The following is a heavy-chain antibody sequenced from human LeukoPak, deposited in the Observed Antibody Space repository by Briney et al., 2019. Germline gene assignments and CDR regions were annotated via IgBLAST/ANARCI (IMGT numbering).Heavy chain of an antibody. J-gene: IGHJ4*02. CDR1: GYTFTSCA. D-gene: IGHD3-10*01. V-gene: IGHV1-69*13. Sequence: GTSVKVSCKASGYTFTSCAISWVRQAPGQGLEWMGGIIPIFGTANYAQKFQGRVTITADESTSTAYMELSSLRSEDTAVYYCARAQLLWFGELYYFDYWGQGTLVTVSS. CDR3: ARAQLLWFGELYYFDY. CDR2: IIPIFGTA.